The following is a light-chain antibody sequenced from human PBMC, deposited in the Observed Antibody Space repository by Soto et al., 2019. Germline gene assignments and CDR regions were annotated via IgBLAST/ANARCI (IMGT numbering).Light chain of an antibody. CDR2: LGS. CDR3: MQALQTPYT. CDR1: QSLLHSNGYNY. J-gene: IGKJ2*01. Sequence: DIVMTQSPLSLPVIPGEPASISCRSSQSLLHSNGYNYLDWYLQKPGQSPQLLIYLGSNRASGVPDRFSGSGSGTDFTLKISRVEAEDVGVYYCMQALQTPYTFGLGTKLEIK. V-gene: IGKV2-28*01.